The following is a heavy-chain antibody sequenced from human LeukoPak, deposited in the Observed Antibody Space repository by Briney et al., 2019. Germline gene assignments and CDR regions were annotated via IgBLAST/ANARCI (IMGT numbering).Heavy chain of an antibody. CDR1: GFTVSSIY. Sequence: GGSLRLSCEASGFTVSSIYMSWVRQAPGQGLEWVSIIYSGGSTFYAASVKGRFTLSRDNSQNTLYLQMNSLSAEDTAVYYCARGGRYLSAFDIWGQGTMVTVSS. CDR3: ARGGRYLSAFDI. J-gene: IGHJ3*02. D-gene: IGHD1-26*01. CDR2: IYSGGST. V-gene: IGHV3-53*01.